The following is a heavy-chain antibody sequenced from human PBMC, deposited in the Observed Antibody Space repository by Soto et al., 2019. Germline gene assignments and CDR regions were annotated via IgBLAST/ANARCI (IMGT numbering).Heavy chain of an antibody. CDR3: ARGMAVAGHYFDS. J-gene: IGHJ4*02. D-gene: IGHD6-19*01. CDR1: GGSFSGYY. V-gene: IGHV4-34*01. CDR2: INHSGST. Sequence: PSETLSLTCAVYGGSFSGYYWGWIRQPPGKGLEWIGEINHSGSTNYNPSLKSRVTISVDTSKNQFSLKLSSVTAADTAVYYCARGMAVAGHYFDSWGRGTLVTVS.